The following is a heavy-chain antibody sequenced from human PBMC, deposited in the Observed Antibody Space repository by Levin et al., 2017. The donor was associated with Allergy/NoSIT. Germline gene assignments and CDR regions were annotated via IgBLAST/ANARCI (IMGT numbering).Heavy chain of an antibody. CDR2: ISGSGGST. D-gene: IGHD6-19*01. Sequence: GESLKISCAASGFTFSSYAMSWVRQAPGKGLEWVSAISGSGGSTYYADSVKGRFTISRDNSKNTLYLQMNSLRAEDTAVYYCAKTAGYSSGWGLDYWGQGTLVTVSS. CDR1: GFTFSSYA. V-gene: IGHV3-23*01. J-gene: IGHJ4*02. CDR3: AKTAGYSSGWGLDY.